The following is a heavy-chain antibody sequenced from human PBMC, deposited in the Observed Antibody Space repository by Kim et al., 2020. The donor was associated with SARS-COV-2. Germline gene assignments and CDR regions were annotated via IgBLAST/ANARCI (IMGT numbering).Heavy chain of an antibody. J-gene: IGHJ4*02. Sequence: SVKVSCKASGGTFSSYAISWVRQAPGQGLEWMGRLIPILGIANYAQKFQGRVTITADKSTSTAYMELSSLRSEDTAVYYCASGSTSCSYWGQGTLVTVS. CDR1: GGTFSSYA. CDR3: ASGSTSCSY. V-gene: IGHV1-69*04. CDR2: LIPILGIA. D-gene: IGHD2-2*01.